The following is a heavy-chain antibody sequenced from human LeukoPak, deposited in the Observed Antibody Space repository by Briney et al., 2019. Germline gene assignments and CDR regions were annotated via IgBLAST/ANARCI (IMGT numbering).Heavy chain of an antibody. CDR3: ARDQVVPAAIAVVGIRAFYI. Sequence: SETLSLTCTVSGGSISSYYWSWIRQPAGKGLEWIGRIYTSGSTNYNPSLKSRVTMSVDTSKNQFSLKLSSVTAADTAVYYCARDQVVPAAIAVVGIRAFYIWGQGTKVTVSS. CDR1: GGSISSYY. V-gene: IGHV4-4*07. J-gene: IGHJ3*02. D-gene: IGHD2-2*01. CDR2: IYTSGST.